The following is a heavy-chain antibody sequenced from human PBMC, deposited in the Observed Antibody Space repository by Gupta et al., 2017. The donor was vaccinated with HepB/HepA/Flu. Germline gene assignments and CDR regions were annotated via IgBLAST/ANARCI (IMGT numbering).Heavy chain of an antibody. V-gene: IGHV3-15*01. CDR3: TTGYCSGGSCYSGGY. D-gene: IGHD2-15*01. J-gene: IGHJ4*02. Sequence: EVQLVESGGGLVKPGGSLRLSCAASGFTFSNSWISWVRQAPGKGLEWVGRIKSKTDGGTTDYAAPVKGRFTISRDDSKNTLYLQVNSLKTEDTAVYYCTTGYCSGGSCYSGGYWGQGTLVTVSS. CDR2: IKSKTDGGTT. CDR1: GFTFSNSW.